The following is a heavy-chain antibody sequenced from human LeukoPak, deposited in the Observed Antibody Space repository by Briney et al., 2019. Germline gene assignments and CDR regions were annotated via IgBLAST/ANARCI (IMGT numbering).Heavy chain of an antibody. J-gene: IGHJ4*02. D-gene: IGHD1-20*01. CDR2: TSTYNGNT. CDR1: GYTFTSNG. V-gene: IGHV1-18*01. Sequence: ASVKVSCKASGYTFTSNGISWVRQAPGQGLQWMGWTSTYNGNTKSSQKFQGRLTMTTDTSTSTAYMELRSLRSDDTAVYYCARAEGHRYHHWGQGTLVTVSP. CDR3: ARAEGHRYHH.